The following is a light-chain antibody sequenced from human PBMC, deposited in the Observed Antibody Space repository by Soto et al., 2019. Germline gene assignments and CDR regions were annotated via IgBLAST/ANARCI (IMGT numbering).Light chain of an antibody. CDR3: SSYTSSNTWV. V-gene: IGLV2-14*01. Sequence: QSALTQPASVSGSPGQSITISCTGTSSDVGGYNSVSWYQQHPGKAPKLMIYEVSNRHSGVSNRFSGSKSGNTASLTISGLQAEDEADYYCSSYTSSNTWVFGGGTKLTVL. CDR2: EVS. J-gene: IGLJ3*02. CDR1: SSDVGGYNS.